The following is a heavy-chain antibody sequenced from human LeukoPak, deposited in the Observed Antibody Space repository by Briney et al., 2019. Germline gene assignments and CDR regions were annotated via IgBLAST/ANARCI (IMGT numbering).Heavy chain of an antibody. J-gene: IGHJ4*02. V-gene: IGHV1-2*04. CDR3: ARVALESSGYFFDY. CDR1: GYTFTGHY. D-gene: IGHD3-22*01. CDR2: INPNSGGT. Sequence: ASVKVSCKASGYTFTGHYIHWVRQAPGQGLEWMGWINPNSGGTNYAQKFQGWVIMTRDTSFNTAYMEVSRLKSDDTAVYYCARVALESSGYFFDYWGQGTLVTVSS.